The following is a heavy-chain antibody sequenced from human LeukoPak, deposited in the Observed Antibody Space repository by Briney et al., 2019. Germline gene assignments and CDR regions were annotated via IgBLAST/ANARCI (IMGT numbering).Heavy chain of an antibody. J-gene: IGHJ4*02. CDR3: ARARWSSSWYYFDY. D-gene: IGHD6-13*01. CDR1: GFTFSNYA. CDR2: ISGSGGST. Sequence: PGGSLRLSCAASGFTFSNYAMSWVRQAPGKGLEWVSAISGSGGSTYYADSVRGGFTISRDNSKNTLYLQMNSLRAEDTAVYYCARARWSSSWYYFDYWGQGTLVTVSS. V-gene: IGHV3-23*01.